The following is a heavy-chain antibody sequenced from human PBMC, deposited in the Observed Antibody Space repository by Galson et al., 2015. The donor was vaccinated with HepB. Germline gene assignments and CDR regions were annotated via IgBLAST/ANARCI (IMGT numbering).Heavy chain of an antibody. V-gene: IGHV4-31*03. CDR1: GGSISSGGYY. J-gene: IGHJ4*02. CDR2: IYYSGST. D-gene: IGHD1-7*01. Sequence: TLSLTCTVSGGSISSGGYYWSWIRQHPGKGLEWIGYIYYSGSTYYNPSLKSRVTISVDTSKNQFSLKLSSVTVADTAVYYCARVRTGTTTEAEYFDYWGQGTLVTVSS. CDR3: ARVRTGTTTEAEYFDY.